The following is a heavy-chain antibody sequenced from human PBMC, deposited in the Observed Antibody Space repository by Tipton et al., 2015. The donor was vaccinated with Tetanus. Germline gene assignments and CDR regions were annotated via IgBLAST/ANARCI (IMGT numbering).Heavy chain of an antibody. Sequence: GEALSNGDYYWSWIRQPPGKGLESIGYIYYSGSTYYNPSLKSRVTIPVDTSKNQFSLRLSSVTAADTAVYYCARDHGITWGGMGYYYGMDVWGQGTTVTVSS. CDR2: IYYSGST. CDR1: GEALSNGDYY. J-gene: IGHJ6*02. CDR3: ARDHGITWGGMGYYYGMDV. D-gene: IGHD3-16*01. V-gene: IGHV4-30-4*01.